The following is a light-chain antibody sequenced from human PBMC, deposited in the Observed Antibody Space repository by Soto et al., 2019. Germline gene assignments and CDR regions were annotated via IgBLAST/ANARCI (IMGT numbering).Light chain of an antibody. J-gene: IGLJ2*01. CDR3: QVWDSSSDHVI. CDR1: SIGSKS. V-gene: IGLV3-21*04. CDR2: YDS. Sequence: SYELTQPPSVSLAPGQTASITCGGNSIGSKSVHRYQQKPGQAPIVVIYYDSDRPSELPERFAGSNSGNTATLTISRVEAGEEADYYCQVWDSSSDHVIFGGGTKLTVL.